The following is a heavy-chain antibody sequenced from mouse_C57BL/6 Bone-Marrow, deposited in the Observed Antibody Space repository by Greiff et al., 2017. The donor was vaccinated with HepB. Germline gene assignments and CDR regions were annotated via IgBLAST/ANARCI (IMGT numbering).Heavy chain of an antibody. CDR2: ISDGGSYT. CDR1: GFTFSSYA. CDR3: ARDLDYGSSYDYYAMDY. J-gene: IGHJ4*01. V-gene: IGHV5-4*01. Sequence: EVHLVESGGGLVKPGGSLKLSCAASGFTFSSYAMSWVRQTPEKRLEWVATISDGGSYTYYPDNVKGRFTISRDNAKNNLYLQMSHLKSEDTAMYYCARDLDYGSSYDYYAMDYWGQGTSVTVSS. D-gene: IGHD1-1*01.